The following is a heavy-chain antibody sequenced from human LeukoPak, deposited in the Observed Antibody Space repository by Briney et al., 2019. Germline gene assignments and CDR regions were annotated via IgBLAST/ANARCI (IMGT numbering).Heavy chain of an antibody. Sequence: PGGSLRLSCAASGFTFNSYRMNWVRQAPGKGLEWVANIKRDGCEKYYVDSVKGRFTNSRDNAKNSLDLQMNSLRVEDTAVYYCARLGPASSGWPESFDYWGQGTLVTVSS. V-gene: IGHV3-7*03. CDR3: ARLGPASSGWPESFDY. CDR1: GFTFNSYR. CDR2: IKRDGCEK. J-gene: IGHJ4*02. D-gene: IGHD6-19*01.